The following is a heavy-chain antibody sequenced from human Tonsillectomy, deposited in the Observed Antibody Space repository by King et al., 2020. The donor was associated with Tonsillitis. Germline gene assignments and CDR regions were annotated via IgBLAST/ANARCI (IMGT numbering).Heavy chain of an antibody. Sequence: LQLQESGPGLVKPSETLSLTCTVSGDSISSLSHYWGWIRQPPGKGLEGIGSIYYNGNTYFSPSLKSRVTISIDTSKNQFSLKLSSVTAADTAVYYCARGVTYSSGWYFDYWGQGTVVAVSS. CDR2: IYYNGNT. CDR3: ARGVTYSSGWYFDY. V-gene: IGHV4-39*07. D-gene: IGHD6-19*01. J-gene: IGHJ4*02. CDR1: GDSISSLSHY.